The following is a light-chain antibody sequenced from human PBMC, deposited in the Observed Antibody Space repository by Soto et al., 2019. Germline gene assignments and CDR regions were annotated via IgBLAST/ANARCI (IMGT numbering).Light chain of an antibody. CDR3: SSYTSSSTYVV. CDR1: GSDVGGYNY. V-gene: IGLV2-14*01. J-gene: IGLJ2*01. CDR2: DVS. Sequence: QSALTQPASVSGSPGQSITISCTGTGSDVGGYNYVSWYQQHPGKAPQLMIFDVSNRPSGVSNRFSGSKSGNTASLTISGLQAEDEADYYGSSYTSSSTYVVFGGGTKVTVL.